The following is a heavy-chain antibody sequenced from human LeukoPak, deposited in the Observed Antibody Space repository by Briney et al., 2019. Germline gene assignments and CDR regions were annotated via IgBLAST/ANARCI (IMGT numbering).Heavy chain of an antibody. CDR2: IYTSGST. CDR3: ARVDGDGFDY. J-gene: IGHJ4*02. D-gene: IGHD7-27*01. CDR1: GGSISSGSYY. V-gene: IGHV4-61*02. Sequence: SETLSLTCTVSGGSISSGSYYWSWIRQPAGKGLEWIGRIYTSGSTNYNPSLKSRVTISVDTSKNQFSLKLSSVTAADTAVYYCARVDGDGFDYWGQGTLVTVSS.